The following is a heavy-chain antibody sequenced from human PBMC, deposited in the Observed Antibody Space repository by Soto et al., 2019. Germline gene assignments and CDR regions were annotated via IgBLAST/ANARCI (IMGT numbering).Heavy chain of an antibody. CDR1: GGTXTSYA. V-gene: IGHV1-69*13. D-gene: IGHD4-17*01. Sequence: GXSXKVSCKASGGTXTSYAIGWVRQAPGQGLEWMGGISPIFGTADYAQKFQGRVTITADESTSTAYMELSSLRAEDTDVYYCARMNDYGEPYFDYWGQGTLGTVS. J-gene: IGHJ4*02. CDR2: ISPIFGTA. CDR3: ARMNDYGEPYFDY.